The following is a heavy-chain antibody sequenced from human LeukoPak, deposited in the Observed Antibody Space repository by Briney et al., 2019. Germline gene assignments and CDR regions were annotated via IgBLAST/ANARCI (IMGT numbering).Heavy chain of an antibody. Sequence: GGSLRLSCAASGFTFNSYTMIWVRQAPGKGLEWVSAISGSGGRTYYSDSVKGRFTISRDNSQNTLYLQMNSLRAEDTALYYCAKTVVNSGWNHFDFWGQGTLVTVSS. J-gene: IGHJ4*02. D-gene: IGHD3-22*01. CDR3: AKTVVNSGWNHFDF. V-gene: IGHV3-23*01. CDR2: ISGSGGRT. CDR1: GFTFNSYT.